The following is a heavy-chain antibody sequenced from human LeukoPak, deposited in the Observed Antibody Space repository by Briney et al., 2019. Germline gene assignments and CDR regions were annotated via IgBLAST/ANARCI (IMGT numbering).Heavy chain of an antibody. CDR3: ARGSAVAGTIGWFDP. J-gene: IGHJ5*02. Sequence: SETLSLTCAVYGGSFSGYYWSWIRQPPGKGLEWIGEINHSGSTNYNPSLKSRVTISVDTSKNQFSLELSSVTAADTAVYYCARGSAVAGTIGWFDPWGQGTPVTVSS. D-gene: IGHD6-19*01. CDR2: INHSGST. CDR1: GGSFSGYY. V-gene: IGHV4-34*01.